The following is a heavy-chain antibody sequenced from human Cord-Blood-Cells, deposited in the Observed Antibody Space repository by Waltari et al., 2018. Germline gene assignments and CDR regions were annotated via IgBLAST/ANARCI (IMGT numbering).Heavy chain of an antibody. Sequence: QVQLQESGPGLVQPSQTLSLTCTVSGGSISRCDYYWSWIRQPPGKGLEWIGYIYYSGSTYYNPSLKSRVTISVDTSKNQFSLKLSSVTAADTAVYYCASAMVRGVKAFDYWGQGTLVTVSS. CDR2: IYYSGST. CDR1: GGSISRCDYY. CDR3: ASAMVRGVKAFDY. J-gene: IGHJ4*02. D-gene: IGHD3-10*01. V-gene: IGHV4-30-4*08.